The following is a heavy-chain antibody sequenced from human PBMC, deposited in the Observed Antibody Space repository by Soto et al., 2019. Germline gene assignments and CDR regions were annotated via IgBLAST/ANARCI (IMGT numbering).Heavy chain of an antibody. V-gene: IGHV3-43*01. CDR2: ISWDGVST. CDR1: GFTFDDYT. J-gene: IGHJ4*02. D-gene: IGHD3-22*01. CDR3: AKASYYYDSSGYYPLYYFDY. Sequence: EVQLVESGGVVVQPGGSLRLSCAASGFTFDDYTMHWVRQAPGKGLEWVSLISWDGVSTYYADSVKGRFTISRDNSKNSLYLQMNSLRTEDTALYYCAKASYYYDSSGYYPLYYFDYWGQGTLVTVSS.